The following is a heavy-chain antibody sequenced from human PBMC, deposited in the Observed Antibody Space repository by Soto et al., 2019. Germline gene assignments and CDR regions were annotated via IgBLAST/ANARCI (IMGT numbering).Heavy chain of an antibody. CDR1: GGSIRSSSYF. CDR2: IYYSGST. Sequence: QLQLQESGPGLVKPSETLSLTCTVSGGSIRSSSYFWGWIRQPPGKGLEWIGTIYYSGSTFYNPSLKSRVTISVDTSKNQFSLKLSSVTAADTAVYSCARLLPVVPPDYWGQGTLVTVSS. J-gene: IGHJ4*02. CDR3: ARLLPVVPPDY. V-gene: IGHV4-39*01. D-gene: IGHD2-21*01.